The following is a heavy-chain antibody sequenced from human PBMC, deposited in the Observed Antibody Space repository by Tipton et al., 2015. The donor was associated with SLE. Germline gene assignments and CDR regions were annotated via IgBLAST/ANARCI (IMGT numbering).Heavy chain of an antibody. D-gene: IGHD3-3*01. CDR2: VDSSGST. CDR3: ARGDLVFDY. V-gene: IGHV4-61*02. J-gene: IGHJ4*02. CDR1: SGSISSGGYY. Sequence: TLSLTCTVSSGSISSGGYYWSWIRQPAGKGLEWIGRVDSSGSTYCNPSLKSRVTMSVDTSKNQFSLNLKSVTAADTAMYYCARGDLVFDYWGQGTLVTVSS.